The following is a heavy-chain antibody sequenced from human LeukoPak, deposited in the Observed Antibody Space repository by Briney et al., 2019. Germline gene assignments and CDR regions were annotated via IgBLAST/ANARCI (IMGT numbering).Heavy chain of an antibody. J-gene: IGHJ4*02. D-gene: IGHD3-10*01. Sequence: GGSLRLSCAASGFTFKNYAMYWVRQAPGKGLEWVSAIIESGESTYYTDSVKGRFTISRDNSKNTLYLQVNSLRAEDTAFYYCAKGSAQYYFDSWGQGTLVTVSS. CDR2: IIESGEST. V-gene: IGHV3-23*01. CDR1: GFTFKNYA. CDR3: AKGSAQYYFDS.